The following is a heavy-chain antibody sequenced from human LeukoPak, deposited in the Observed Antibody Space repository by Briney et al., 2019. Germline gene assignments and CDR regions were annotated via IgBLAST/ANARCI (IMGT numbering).Heavy chain of an antibody. Sequence: ASVKVSCKASGYPFTSYGISWVRQVPGQGLEWMGWISNYNGYTKYADQFQGRVTMTTDTSTTTAYMELRSLRSGDTAIYYCARDLGAAGWTSSGWFTTSDYWGQGTLVTVSS. CDR3: ARDLGAAGWTSSGWFTTSDY. J-gene: IGHJ4*02. D-gene: IGHD6-19*01. CDR2: ISNYNGYT. CDR1: GYPFTSYG. V-gene: IGHV1-18*01.